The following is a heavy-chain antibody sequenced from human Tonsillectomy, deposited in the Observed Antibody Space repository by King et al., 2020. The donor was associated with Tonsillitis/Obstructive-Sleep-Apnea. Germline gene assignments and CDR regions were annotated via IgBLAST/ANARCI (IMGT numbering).Heavy chain of an antibody. Sequence: VQLQESGPGLVKPSETLSLTCTVSGGSISSYYWSWIRQPPGKGLECIGYVDYSGDTNYNPSLKSRVTISVDTSKNQFSLKLSSVTAADTAVYYCATEGSFDAFDIWGQGTMVAVSS. V-gene: IGHV4-59*01. CDR3: ATEGSFDAFDI. CDR1: GGSISSYY. J-gene: IGHJ3*02. CDR2: VDYSGDT.